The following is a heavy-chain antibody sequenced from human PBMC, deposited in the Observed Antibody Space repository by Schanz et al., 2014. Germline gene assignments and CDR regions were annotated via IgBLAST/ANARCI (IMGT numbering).Heavy chain of an antibody. D-gene: IGHD2-2*01. Sequence: QVQLVESGGCVVQPGRSLRLSCAASGFTFSSYAMRWVRQAPGKGLEWVALSSYDVSIKDYSDSVKGRFTISRDNSKDTLYLQMNSLRDEDTAVYYCARGPSRGTYYYGMDVWGQGTTVTVSS. J-gene: IGHJ6*02. V-gene: IGHV3-30*04. CDR1: GFTFSSYA. CDR3: ARGPSRGTYYYGMDV. CDR2: SSYDVSIK.